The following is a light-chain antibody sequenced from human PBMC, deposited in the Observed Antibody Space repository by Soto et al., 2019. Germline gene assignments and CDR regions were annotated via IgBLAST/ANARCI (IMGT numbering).Light chain of an antibody. CDR1: DVGSYNL. CDR2: EVT. Sequence: QSALTQPASVSGSPGQPITISCSGSDVGSYNLVSWYQQHPGKAPKLMIYEVTKRPSGVSNRFSGSKSGNTASLTISGLQAEDEADYYCCSYVGSTIHYVFGTGTKLTVL. CDR3: CSYVGSTIHYV. J-gene: IGLJ1*01. V-gene: IGLV2-23*02.